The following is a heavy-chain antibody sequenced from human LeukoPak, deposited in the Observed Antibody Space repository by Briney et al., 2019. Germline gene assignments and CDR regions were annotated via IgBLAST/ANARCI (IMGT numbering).Heavy chain of an antibody. CDR2: ISWNSGSI. V-gene: IGHV3-9*01. CDR1: GFTFDDYA. D-gene: IGHD4-17*01. CDR3: ARGSYGDYDY. Sequence: PGGSLRLSCAASGFTFDDYAMHWVRQAPGKGLEWVSGISWNSGSIGYADSVKGRFTISRDNAKNSLYLQMNSLRAEDTALYYCARGSYGDYDYWGQGTLVTVSS. J-gene: IGHJ4*02.